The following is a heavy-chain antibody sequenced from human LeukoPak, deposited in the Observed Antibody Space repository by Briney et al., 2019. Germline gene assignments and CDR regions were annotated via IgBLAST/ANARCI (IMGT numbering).Heavy chain of an antibody. D-gene: IGHD6-6*01. Sequence: SETLSLTCTVSGDSISSYYWSWIRQPPGKGLEWIGYIYTSGGTNYIPSLKGRVTISLATSKTQFSLKLSSVPAADSAVYYCARLTRLSTSTDRSCLDYWGQGTLVTVPS. CDR1: GDSISSYY. CDR2: IYTSGGT. CDR3: ARLTRLSTSTDRSCLDY. V-gene: IGHV4-4*09. J-gene: IGHJ4*02.